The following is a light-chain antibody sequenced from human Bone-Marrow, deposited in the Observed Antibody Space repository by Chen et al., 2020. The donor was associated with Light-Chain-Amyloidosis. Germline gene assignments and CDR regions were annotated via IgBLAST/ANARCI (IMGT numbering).Light chain of an antibody. Sequence: VLTQSPDALSVSPGVRATLSCRASQDISGYLAWYHQKPGQAPRLVIYGASTRAAGIPARFSGSGSGTEFTLTISSLQSEDVGVYYCQQYNIWPRTFGQGTKLEIK. CDR1: QDISGY. CDR2: GAS. V-gene: IGKV3-15*01. J-gene: IGKJ1*01. CDR3: QQYNIWPRT.